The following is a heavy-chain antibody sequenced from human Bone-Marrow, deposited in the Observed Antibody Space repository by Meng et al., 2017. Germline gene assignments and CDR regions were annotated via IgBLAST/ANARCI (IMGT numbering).Heavy chain of an antibody. Sequence: SQTLSLTCAIPGDSVSSNSAAWNWIRQSPSRGLEWLGRTYYRSKWYNDYAVSVKSRITINPDTSKNQFSLQLNSVTPEDTAVYYCARDGRPHSSGWYSVGSGYFDYWGQGTLVTVSS. V-gene: IGHV6-1*01. CDR3: ARDGRPHSSGWYSVGSGYFDY. D-gene: IGHD6-19*01. J-gene: IGHJ4*02. CDR2: TYYRSKWYN. CDR1: GDSVSSNSAA.